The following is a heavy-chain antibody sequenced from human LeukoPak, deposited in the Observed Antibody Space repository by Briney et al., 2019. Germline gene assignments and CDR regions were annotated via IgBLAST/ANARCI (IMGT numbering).Heavy chain of an antibody. J-gene: IGHJ5*01. CDR1: GYTFTGYY. CDR2: INPNSGGT. D-gene: IGHD6-19*01. Sequence: ASVKVSCKASGYTFTGYYMHWVRQAPGQGLEWMGWINPNSGGTNYAQKFQGRVTMTRDTSISTAYMELSRLRSDDTAVYYCHTVAGIGGWFDSWGQGTLVTVSS. CDR3: HTVAGIGGWFDS. V-gene: IGHV1-2*02.